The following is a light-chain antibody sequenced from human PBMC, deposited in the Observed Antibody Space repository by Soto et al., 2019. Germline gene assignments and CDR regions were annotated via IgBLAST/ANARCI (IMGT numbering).Light chain of an antibody. CDR3: SSYTSSSTRV. CDR2: DVS. J-gene: IGLJ1*01. Sequence: LTQPASVSGSPGQSITISCTGTSSDVGGYNYVSWYQQHPGKAPKLMIYDVSNRPSGVSNRFSGSKSGNTASLTISGLQAEDEADYYCSSYTSSSTRVFGAGNKVTVL. CDR1: SSDVGGYNY. V-gene: IGLV2-14*01.